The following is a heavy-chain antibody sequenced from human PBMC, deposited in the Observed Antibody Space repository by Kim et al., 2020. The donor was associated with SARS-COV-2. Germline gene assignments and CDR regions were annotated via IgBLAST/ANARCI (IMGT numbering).Heavy chain of an antibody. Sequence: SETLSLTCIVSADSISSSRYYWGWIRQPPGKGLEWIGSVYYNGLTYYNPSLKSRVIISVDTSKNHFSLKLSSVTAADTAFYYCARSDIVGATGPTAYWGQGTLVTVSS. CDR1: ADSISSSRYY. CDR3: ARSDIVGATGPTAY. J-gene: IGHJ4*02. V-gene: IGHV4-39*02. CDR2: VYYNGLT. D-gene: IGHD1-26*01.